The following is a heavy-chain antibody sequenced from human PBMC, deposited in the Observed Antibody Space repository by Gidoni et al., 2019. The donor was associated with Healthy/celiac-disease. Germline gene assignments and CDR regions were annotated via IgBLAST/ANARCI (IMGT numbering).Heavy chain of an antibody. V-gene: IGHV4-61*02. CDR3: ARGRIDYDFWSGPAGVDYFDY. J-gene: IGHJ4*02. CDR1: VCSISSGSYY. D-gene: IGHD3-3*01. Sequence: QVQLQESGPGLVKPSQTLSLTCTVSVCSISSGSYYWSWIRQPAGKGLEWIGRIYTSGSNNYNPSLKSRVTISVDTSKNQFSLKLSSVTAADTAVYYCARGRIDYDFWSGPAGVDYFDYWGQGTLVTVSS. CDR2: IYTSGSN.